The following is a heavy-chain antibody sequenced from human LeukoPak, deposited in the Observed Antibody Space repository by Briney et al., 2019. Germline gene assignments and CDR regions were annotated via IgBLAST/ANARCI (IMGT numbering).Heavy chain of an antibody. J-gene: IGHJ6*03. CDR3: ARAQTEYKSVTMIAYSLGYYTDV. Sequence: SETLSLTCAVYGGSFSGYYWSWIRQPPGKGLEWIGEINHSGSTYYNPSLKSRVTISVDTSKNQFSLKLSSVTAADTAVYYCARAQTEYKSVTMIAYSLGYYTDVWGKGTTVTVSS. CDR2: INHSGST. V-gene: IGHV4-34*01. CDR1: GGSFSGYY. D-gene: IGHD3-22*01.